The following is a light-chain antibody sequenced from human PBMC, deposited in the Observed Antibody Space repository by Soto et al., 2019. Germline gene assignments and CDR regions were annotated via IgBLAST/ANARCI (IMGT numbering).Light chain of an antibody. CDR2: EVS. CDR1: SSDVGGYNY. Sequence: QSVLTQPPSASGSPGQSVTISCTGTSSDVGGYNYVSWYQQHPGKAPKLIIYEVSKRPSGVPDRFSGSKSGSTASLTVSGLQAEDEADYYCSSYAGSNIHYVFGTGTRSPS. V-gene: IGLV2-8*01. J-gene: IGLJ1*01. CDR3: SSYAGSNIHYV.